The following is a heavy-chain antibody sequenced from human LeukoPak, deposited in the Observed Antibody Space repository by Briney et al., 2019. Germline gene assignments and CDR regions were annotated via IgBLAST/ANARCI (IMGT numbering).Heavy chain of an antibody. CDR2: IYYSGST. Sequence: PSETLSLTCTVSGASISSYYWSWIRQPPGKGLEWIGYIYYSGSTDYNPSLKSRITISVDTSKNQFSLKLYSVTAADTAVYYCARRRIAAGTNWFDPWGQGILVTVSS. V-gene: IGHV4-59*08. J-gene: IGHJ5*02. CDR3: ARRRIAAGTNWFDP. D-gene: IGHD6-13*01. CDR1: GASISSYY.